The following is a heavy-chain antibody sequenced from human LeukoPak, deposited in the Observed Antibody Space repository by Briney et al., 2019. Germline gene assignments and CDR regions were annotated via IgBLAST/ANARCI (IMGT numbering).Heavy chain of an antibody. CDR2: INQSGST. V-gene: IGHV4-34*01. Sequence: SETLSLTCAVYGGSFSGYYWSWIRQPPGKGLEWIGEINQSGSTNYNPSLKSRVTISVDTSKNQFSLKLSSVTAADTAVYYCARGRNAYYDSSGYRSVNWFDPWGQGTLVTVSS. D-gene: IGHD3-22*01. CDR3: ARGRNAYYDSSGYRSVNWFDP. CDR1: GGSFSGYY. J-gene: IGHJ5*02.